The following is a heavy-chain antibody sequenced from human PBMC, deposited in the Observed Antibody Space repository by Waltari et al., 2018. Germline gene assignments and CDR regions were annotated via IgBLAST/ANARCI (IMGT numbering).Heavy chain of an antibody. J-gene: IGHJ4*02. CDR3: ARLGVQGVIKY. D-gene: IGHD3-10*01. CDR2: INPSGGSK. CDR1: GYTFTSYY. Sequence: QVQLVQSGAEVKKPGASVKVSCKASGYTFTSYYMHWVRQAPGQGLEWMGIINPSGGSKSYAQKFQGRVTMTRDTSTSTVYMELSSLRSEDTAVYYCARLGVQGVIKYWGQGTLVTVSS. V-gene: IGHV1-46*01.